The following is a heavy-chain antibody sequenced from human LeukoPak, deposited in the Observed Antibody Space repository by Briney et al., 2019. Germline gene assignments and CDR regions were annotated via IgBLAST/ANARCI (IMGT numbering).Heavy chain of an antibody. CDR3: ARGWNILIWTAAAGPYDY. J-gene: IGHJ4*02. CDR1: GGSISSGGYS. V-gene: IGHV4-30-2*01. D-gene: IGHD6-13*01. Sequence: SQTLSLTCAVSGGSISSGGYSWSWIRQPPGKGLEWIGEINHSGSTNYNPSLKSRVTISVDTSKNQFSLKLSSVTAADTAVYYCARGWNILIWTAAAGPYDYWGQGTLVTVSS. CDR2: INHSGST.